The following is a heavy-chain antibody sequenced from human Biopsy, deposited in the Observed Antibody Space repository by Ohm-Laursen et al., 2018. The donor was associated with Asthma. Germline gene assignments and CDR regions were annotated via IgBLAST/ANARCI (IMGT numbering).Heavy chain of an antibody. CDR2: IRPGQPDI. CDR3: VKDTLIDSKNYYTFEV. V-gene: IGHV3-23*01. J-gene: IGHJ3*01. CDR1: GFAFSNYP. Sequence: SLRLSCSAVGFAFSNYPMSWARQAPGKGLAWVGTIRPGQPDIDYESPVRGRFFISRDDSKNTLYLDVTSLRAEDTAVYYCVKDTLIDSKNYYTFEVWGQGTMVTVSS. D-gene: IGHD3-22*01.